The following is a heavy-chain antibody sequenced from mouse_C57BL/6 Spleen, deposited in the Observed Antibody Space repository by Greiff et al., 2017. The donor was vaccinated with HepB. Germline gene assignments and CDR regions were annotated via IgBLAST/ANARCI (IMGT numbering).Heavy chain of an antibody. CDR2: ISSGGSYT. V-gene: IGHV5-6*01. J-gene: IGHJ4*01. CDR1: GFTFSSYG. D-gene: IGHD2-3*01. Sequence: EVQGVESGGDLVKPGGSLKLSCAASGFTFSSYGMSWVRQTPDKRLEWVATISSGGSYTYYPDSVKGRFTISRDNAKNTLYLQMSSLKSEDTAMYYCGRQLDGYCAMDYWGQGTSVTVAS. CDR3: GRQLDGYCAMDY.